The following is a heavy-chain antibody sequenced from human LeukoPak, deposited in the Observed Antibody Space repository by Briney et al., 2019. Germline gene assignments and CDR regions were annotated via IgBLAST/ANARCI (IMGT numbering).Heavy chain of an antibody. D-gene: IGHD3-10*01. CDR3: ATAALYYGSGSYGY. Sequence: ASVKVSCKASGYTFTSYGISWVRQAPGQGLEWMGWISAYNGNTNYAQKLQGRVTMTTDTSTSTAYMELRSLRSDDTAVYYCATAALYYGSGSYGYWGQGTLVTVSS. J-gene: IGHJ4*02. CDR1: GYTFTSYG. V-gene: IGHV1-18*01. CDR2: ISAYNGNT.